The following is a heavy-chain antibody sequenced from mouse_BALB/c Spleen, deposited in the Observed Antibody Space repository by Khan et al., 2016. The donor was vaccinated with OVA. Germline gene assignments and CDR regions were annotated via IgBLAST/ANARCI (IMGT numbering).Heavy chain of an antibody. Sequence: QIQLVQSGAELAKPGASVKMSCKASGYTFTSYWMHWIKQRPGQGLEWIGYINPTSGYTDYNQKFKDKATLTSDKSSNTSYMQLSSLTSDDSAVYSCAPGKIDYWGPGTTLTVSS. CDR1: GYTFTSYW. CDR3: APGKIDY. CDR2: INPTSGYT. D-gene: IGHD1-1*01. V-gene: IGHV1-7*01. J-gene: IGHJ2*01.